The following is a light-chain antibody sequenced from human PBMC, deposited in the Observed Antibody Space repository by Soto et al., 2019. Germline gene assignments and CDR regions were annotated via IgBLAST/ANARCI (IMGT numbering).Light chain of an antibody. CDR2: EDI. J-gene: IGLJ2*01. CDR1: SIDVGSYNL. Sequence: QSALTQPASVSGSPGQSITISCTGTSIDVGSYNLVSWYQQHPGKAPKLMIYEDIERPSGVSNRFSGSKSGNTASLTISGLQTEDEADYYCCSYAGGTSVVFGGGTKVTVL. V-gene: IGLV2-23*01. CDR3: CSYAGGTSVV.